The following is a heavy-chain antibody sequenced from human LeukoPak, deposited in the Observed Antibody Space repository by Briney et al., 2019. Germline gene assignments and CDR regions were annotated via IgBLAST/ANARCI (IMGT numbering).Heavy chain of an antibody. J-gene: IGHJ4*02. CDR3: ARSRYFDWPYTQGYFDY. CDR2: SYTSGST. CDR1: GGSISSYY. D-gene: IGHD3-9*01. V-gene: IGHV4-4*07. Sequence: SETLSLTCTVSGGSISSYYWSWIRQPAGKGLEWIGRSYTSGSTNYNPSLKSRVTMSVDTSKNQFSLKLSSVTAADTAVYYCARSRYFDWPYTQGYFDYWGQGTLVTVSS.